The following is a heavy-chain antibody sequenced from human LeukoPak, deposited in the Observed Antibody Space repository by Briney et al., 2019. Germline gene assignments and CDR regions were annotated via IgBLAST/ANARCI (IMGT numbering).Heavy chain of an antibody. CDR1: GFTFSSYS. CDR3: ARVHYYDSSGYYSLAYYFDY. CDR2: ISSSSSTI. V-gene: IGHV3-48*01. J-gene: IGHJ4*02. Sequence: GGSLRLSCAASGFTFSSYSMNWVRQAPGKGLEWVSYISSSSSTIYYADSVKGRFTISRDNAKNSLYLQMNSLRAEDTAVYYCARVHYYDSSGYYSLAYYFDYWGQGTLVTGSS. D-gene: IGHD3-22*01.